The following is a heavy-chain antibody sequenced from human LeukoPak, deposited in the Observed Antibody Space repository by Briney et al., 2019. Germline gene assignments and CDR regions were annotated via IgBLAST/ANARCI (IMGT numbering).Heavy chain of an antibody. CDR2: ISHRGTT. CDR3: ARGRIADRLSR. Sequence: SETLSLTCAVYGGSFSSYQWKWIRQPPGKGLEWIGEISHRGTTNYNPSLKSPVTMSVDTSKNQFSLKLSSVTAADTAVYYCARGRIADRLSRWGRGTLVTVSS. J-gene: IGHJ4*02. CDR1: GGSFSSYQ. V-gene: IGHV4-34*01. D-gene: IGHD6-6*01.